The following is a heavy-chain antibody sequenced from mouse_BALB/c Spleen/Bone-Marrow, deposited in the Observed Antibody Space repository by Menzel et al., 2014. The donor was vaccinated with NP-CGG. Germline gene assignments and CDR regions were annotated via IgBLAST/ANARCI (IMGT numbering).Heavy chain of an antibody. D-gene: IGHD1-1*01. V-gene: IGHV1-52*01. J-gene: IGHJ4*01. CDR1: GYTFTSNW. CDR3: ARWGYGSTYYYAMDY. CDR2: IDPYDSET. Sequence: QVQLQQSGAELVRPGASVKLSCKASGYTFTSNWMNWVKQRPEQGLEWIGRIDPYDSETHYNQKFKDKAILTVDKSSSTAYMQLNSLTSGDSAVYYCARWGYGSTYYYAMDYWGQGTSVTVSS.